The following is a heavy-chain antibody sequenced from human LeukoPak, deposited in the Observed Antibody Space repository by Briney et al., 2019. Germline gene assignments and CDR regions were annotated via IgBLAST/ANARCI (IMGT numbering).Heavy chain of an antibody. D-gene: IGHD6-13*01. CDR2: IYYSGST. V-gene: IGHV4-59*08. CDR3: ARASSSWSGGYYYYYGMDV. Sequence: SETLSLTCTVSGGSISSYYWSWIRQPPGKGLEWIGYIYYSGSTNYNPSLKSRVTISVDTSKNQFSLKLSSVTAADTAVYYCARASSSWSGGYYYYYGMDVWGQGTTVTVYS. CDR1: GGSISSYY. J-gene: IGHJ6*02.